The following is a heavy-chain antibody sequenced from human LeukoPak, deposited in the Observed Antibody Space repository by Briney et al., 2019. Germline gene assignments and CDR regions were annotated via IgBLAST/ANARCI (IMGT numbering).Heavy chain of an antibody. J-gene: IGHJ4*02. CDR3: AKDLEPGGVWDVDY. D-gene: IGHD1-1*01. Sequence: PGGSLRLSCAASGFTFRTYTMNWVRQAPGKGLEWVSGIYGNGDDTFYADSVKGRFTISRDNSKNMVFLHMDSLRAEDTALYYCAKDLEPGGVWDVDYWGLGTQVTVSS. V-gene: IGHV3-23*01. CDR1: GFTFRTYT. CDR2: IYGNGDDT.